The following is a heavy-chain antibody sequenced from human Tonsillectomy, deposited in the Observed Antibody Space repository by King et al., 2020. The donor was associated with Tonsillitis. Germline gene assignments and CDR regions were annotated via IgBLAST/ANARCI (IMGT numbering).Heavy chain of an antibody. V-gene: IGHV3-33*05. D-gene: IGHD2-2*01. CDR1: GFTFSNFA. Sequence: VQLVESGGGVVQPGTSLRLSCAASGFTFSNFAIHWLRQAPGKGLEWVAVITYDGRNKFYEDSVKGRFTISRDNSNNTLSLQMNSLRVDDTAVYYCARGRFAVLPASISASYYFDYWGQGTLVTVSS. CDR3: ARGRFAVLPASISASYYFDY. J-gene: IGHJ4*02. CDR2: ITYDGRNK.